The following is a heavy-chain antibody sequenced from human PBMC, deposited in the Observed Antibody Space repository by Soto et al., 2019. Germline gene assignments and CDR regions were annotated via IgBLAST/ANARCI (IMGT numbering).Heavy chain of an antibody. V-gene: IGHV4-39*01. CDR2: IYYRGNA. J-gene: IGHJ4*02. D-gene: IGHD3-9*01. CDR1: DDSINSDKYY. CDR3: ARLEGLATISYYFDF. Sequence: QLQLQESGPGLVKPSETLSLTCSVSDDSINSDKYYWGWIRQPPGKGLEWIGSIYYRGNAYYNPSLRTRVTIYLDKSRSQFSLKLNSVTAADSAVYFCARLEGLATISYYFDFWGPGALVTVSS.